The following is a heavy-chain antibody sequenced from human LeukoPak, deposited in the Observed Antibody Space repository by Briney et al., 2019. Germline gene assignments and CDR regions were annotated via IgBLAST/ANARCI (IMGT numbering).Heavy chain of an antibody. CDR2: IYYSGST. D-gene: IGHD6-13*01. J-gene: IGHJ4*02. CDR1: GGSISSGGYY. V-gene: IGHV4-31*03. CDR3: ARGDRAAEEEEGHYFDY. Sequence: SQTLSLTCTVSGGSISSGGYYWSWIRQHPGKGLEWIGYIYYSGSTYYNPSLKSRVTISVDTSKNQFSLKLSSVTAADMAVYYCARGDRAAEEEEGHYFDYWGQGTLVTVSS.